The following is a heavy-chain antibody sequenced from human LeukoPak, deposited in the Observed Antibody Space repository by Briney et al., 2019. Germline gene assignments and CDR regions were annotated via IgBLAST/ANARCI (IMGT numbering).Heavy chain of an antibody. V-gene: IGHV1-2*06. Sequence: ASVKVSCKASGYTFTGYYMHWVRQAPGQGLEWMGRINPNSGGTNYAQKFQGRVTMTRDTSISTAYMELSRLRSDDTAVYYCVSSSGYYRPIGYWGQGTLVTVSS. CDR2: INPNSGGT. CDR3: VSSSGYYRPIGY. D-gene: IGHD3-22*01. J-gene: IGHJ4*02. CDR1: GYTFTGYY.